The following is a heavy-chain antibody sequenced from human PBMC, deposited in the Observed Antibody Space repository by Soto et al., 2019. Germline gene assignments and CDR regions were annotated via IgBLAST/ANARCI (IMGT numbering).Heavy chain of an antibody. CDR2: TRNKLSIYTT. CDR3: ARELTTVLTGDAFDI. Sequence: GGSLRLSCAASGFTFSDHYIDWLRQAPGKGLEWVGRTRNKLSIYTTEYAASVKGRFTFSRDDSKNSLYLQMNSLKTEDTAVYYCARELTTVLTGDAFDIWGQGTMVTVSS. V-gene: IGHV3-72*01. D-gene: IGHD4-17*01. J-gene: IGHJ3*02. CDR1: GFTFSDHY.